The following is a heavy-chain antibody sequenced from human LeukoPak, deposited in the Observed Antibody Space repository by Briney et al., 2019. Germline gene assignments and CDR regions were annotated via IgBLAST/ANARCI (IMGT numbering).Heavy chain of an antibody. D-gene: IGHD1-1*01. CDR2: ISSSSSYI. CDR3: ARGGNWNDFDY. J-gene: IGHJ4*02. V-gene: IGHV3-21*01. Sequence: GGSLRLSCAASGFTFSSYSLNWVRQAPGKGLEWVSSISSSSSYIYYADSVKGRFTISRDNAKNSLYLQMNGLRAEDTAVYTCARGGNWNDFDYWAQGTLVTVSS. CDR1: GFTFSSYS.